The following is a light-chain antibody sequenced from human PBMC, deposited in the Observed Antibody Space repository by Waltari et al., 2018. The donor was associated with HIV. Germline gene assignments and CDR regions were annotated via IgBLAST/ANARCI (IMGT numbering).Light chain of an antibody. Sequence: SYEVTQPPSLSVSPGPTASIPCPGDKLGEKYACWYQQKPGQSPILVIYADTTRPPGIPERFSASNSGNTATLTITGTQAMDEADYYCQAWDSTTRVFGGGTKLTVL. CDR3: QAWDSTTRV. V-gene: IGLV3-1*01. J-gene: IGLJ3*02. CDR2: ADT. CDR1: KLGEKY.